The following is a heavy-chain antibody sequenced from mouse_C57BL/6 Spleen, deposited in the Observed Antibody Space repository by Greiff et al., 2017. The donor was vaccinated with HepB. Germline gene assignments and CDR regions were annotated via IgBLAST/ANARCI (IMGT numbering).Heavy chain of an antibody. CDR1: GFNIKDYY. D-gene: IGHD1-1*01. V-gene: IGHV14-1*01. J-gene: IGHJ2*01. CDR2: IDPEDGDT. CDR3: TTRGSSYVPYFDY. Sequence: EVQLQHSGAELVRPGASVKLSCTASGFNIKDYYMHWVKQRPEQGLEWIGRIDPEDGDTEYAPKFQGKATMTADTSSNTAYLQLSSLTSEDTAVYYCTTRGSSYVPYFDYWGQGTTLTVSS.